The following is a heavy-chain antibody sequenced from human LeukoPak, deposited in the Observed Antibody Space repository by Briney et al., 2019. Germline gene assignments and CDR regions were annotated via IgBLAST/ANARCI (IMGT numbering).Heavy chain of an antibody. Sequence: SETLSLTCTVSGGSISSSSYYWGWIRQPPGKGLEWIGSIYYSGSTYYNPSLKSRVTISVDTSRNQFSLKLSSVTAADTAVYYCASEGTRGVFVYWGQGTLVTVSS. D-gene: IGHD3-10*01. V-gene: IGHV4-39*07. J-gene: IGHJ4*02. CDR2: IYYSGST. CDR3: ASEGTRGVFVY. CDR1: GGSISSSSYY.